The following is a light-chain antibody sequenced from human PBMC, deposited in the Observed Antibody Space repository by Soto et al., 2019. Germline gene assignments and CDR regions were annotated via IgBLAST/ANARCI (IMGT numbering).Light chain of an antibody. CDR3: QQYGTSPPFT. Sequence: EIVMTQSPAALSVSLGERVSLTCRASQAVSSYLAWYQQKPGQAPRLLMYGASSRATGIPDSFSGSGSEKEFPLTISRLEPEEFAVYYCQQYGTSPPFTFGPGTKVDIK. CDR1: QAVSSY. CDR2: GAS. J-gene: IGKJ3*01. V-gene: IGKV3-20*01.